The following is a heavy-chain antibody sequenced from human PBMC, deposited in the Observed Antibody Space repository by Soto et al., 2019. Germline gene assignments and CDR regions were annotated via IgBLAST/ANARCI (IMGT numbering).Heavy chain of an antibody. CDR3: ARDRGTEYYGSGSVNWFDP. Sequence: GGSLRLSCAASGFTFSSSAMHWVRQAPGKGLEWVAVISYDGSNKYYADSVKGRFTISRDNSKNTLYLQMNSLRAEDTAVYYCARDRGTEYYGSGSVNWFDPWGQGTLVTVSS. V-gene: IGHV3-30-3*01. CDR2: ISYDGSNK. D-gene: IGHD3-10*01. CDR1: GFTFSSSA. J-gene: IGHJ5*02.